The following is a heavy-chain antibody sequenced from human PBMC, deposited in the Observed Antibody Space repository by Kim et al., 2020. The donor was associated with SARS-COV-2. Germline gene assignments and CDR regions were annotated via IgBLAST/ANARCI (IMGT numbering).Heavy chain of an antibody. J-gene: IGHJ5*02. Sequence: GGSLRLSCAASGFIFSNYAMHWVRQAPGRGLEWVALISYDGRNERYAGSVKGRFTISRDNSKNTLSLQMNSLRADDAAVYYCAREWTLGTDPYFDPWGQATLVIVSS. CDR3: AREWTLGTDPYFDP. V-gene: IGHV3-33*01. D-gene: IGHD1-1*01. CDR1: GFIFSNYA. CDR2: ISYDGRNE.